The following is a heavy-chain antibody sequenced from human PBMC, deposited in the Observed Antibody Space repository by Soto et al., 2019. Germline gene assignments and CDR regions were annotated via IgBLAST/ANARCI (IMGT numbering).Heavy chain of an antibody. D-gene: IGHD3-3*01. J-gene: IGHJ6*02. CDR3: ARAETDTIFGVVPLYYYGMDV. Sequence: PGGSLRLSCAASGFTFSSYDMHWVRQATGKGLEWVSAIGTAGDTYYPGSVKGRFTISRENAKNSLYLQMNSLRAEDTAVYYCARAETDTIFGVVPLYYYGMDVWGQGTTVTVSS. CDR2: IGTAGDT. CDR1: GFTFSSYD. V-gene: IGHV3-13*01.